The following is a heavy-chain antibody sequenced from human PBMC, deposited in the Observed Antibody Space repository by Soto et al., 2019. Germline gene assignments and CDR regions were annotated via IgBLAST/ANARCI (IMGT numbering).Heavy chain of an antibody. J-gene: IGHJ6*02. CDR3: TTLLFDSSGYFPMDV. Sequence: GGSLRLSCAASGFTVSSNYMNWVRQAPGKGLEWVSVIYSGGDTYYADSVKGRFTISRDNSKNTLYLQMNSLKTEDTAVYYCTTLLFDSSGYFPMDVWGQGTTVTVSS. CDR2: IYSGGDT. D-gene: IGHD3-22*01. CDR1: GFTVSSNY. V-gene: IGHV3-66*01.